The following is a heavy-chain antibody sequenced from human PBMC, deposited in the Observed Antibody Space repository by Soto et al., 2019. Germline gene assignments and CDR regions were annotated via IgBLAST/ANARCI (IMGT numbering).Heavy chain of an antibody. J-gene: IGHJ4*02. CDR2: IYYSGST. Sequence: SETLSLTCTVSGGSISSYYWSWIRQPPGKGLERIGYIYYSGSTNYNPSLKSRVTISVDTSKNQFSLKLSSVTAADTAVYYCASIYSGLSPYYFDYWGQGTLVTVSS. CDR1: GGSISSYY. D-gene: IGHD5-12*01. V-gene: IGHV4-59*01. CDR3: ASIYSGLSPYYFDY.